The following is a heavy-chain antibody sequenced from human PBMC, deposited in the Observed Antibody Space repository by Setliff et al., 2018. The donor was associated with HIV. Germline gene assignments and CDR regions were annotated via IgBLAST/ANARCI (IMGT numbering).Heavy chain of an antibody. V-gene: IGHV4-4*07. Sequence: PSETLSLTCTVSGGSISSYYWSWTRQPAGKGLEWIGHIYTSGSTNYNPSLKSRVTTSVDTSKNQFSLKLSSVTAADTAVYYCARDVPWGDYYYYMDVWGKGTTVTVSS. CDR3: ARDVPWGDYYYYMDV. CDR1: GGSISSYY. D-gene: IGHD3-16*01. J-gene: IGHJ6*03. CDR2: IYTSGST.